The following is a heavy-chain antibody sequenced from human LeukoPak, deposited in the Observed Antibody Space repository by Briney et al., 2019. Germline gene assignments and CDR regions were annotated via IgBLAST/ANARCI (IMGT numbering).Heavy chain of an antibody. CDR3: AKAPGYDFWSGYSYFDY. Sequence: GXSLRLSCAASGFTFDDYAMHWVRQAPGKGLEWVSGISWNSGSIVYADSVKGRFTIYRDKAKNSLYMKMNSERAEDMALYYCAKAPGYDFWSGYSYFDYWGQGTLVTVSS. D-gene: IGHD3-3*01. CDR2: ISWNSGSI. CDR1: GFTFDDYA. V-gene: IGHV3-9*03. J-gene: IGHJ4*02.